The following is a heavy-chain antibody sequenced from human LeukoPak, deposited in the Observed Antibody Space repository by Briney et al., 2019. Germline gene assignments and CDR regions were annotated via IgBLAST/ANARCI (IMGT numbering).Heavy chain of an antibody. D-gene: IGHD2-2*01. Sequence: SETLSLTCTVSGGSISSYYWSWIRQPPGKGLEWIGYIYYSGSTNYKPSLKSRVTISVDTSKNQFPLKLSSVTAADTAVYYCVSGRLPGGYYYYYYMDVWGKGTTATVSS. CDR2: IYYSGST. CDR3: VSGRLPGGYYYYYYMDV. V-gene: IGHV4-59*01. CDR1: GGSISSYY. J-gene: IGHJ6*03.